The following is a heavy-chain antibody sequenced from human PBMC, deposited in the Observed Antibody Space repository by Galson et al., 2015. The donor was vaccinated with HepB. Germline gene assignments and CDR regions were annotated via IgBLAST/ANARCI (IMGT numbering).Heavy chain of an antibody. V-gene: IGHV3-7*03. D-gene: IGHD6-19*01. CDR3: ARDSRYSSVWSPRPLDY. CDR1: GFTFSSYW. CDR2: IKQDGSEK. Sequence: SLRLSCAASGFTFSSYWMTWVRQAPGKGLEWVAIIKQDGSEKYYVDSVKGRFTISRDNAKNSLYLQMNSLRTEDTAVYFCARDSRYSSVWSPRPLDYWGQGTLVTVSS. J-gene: IGHJ4*02.